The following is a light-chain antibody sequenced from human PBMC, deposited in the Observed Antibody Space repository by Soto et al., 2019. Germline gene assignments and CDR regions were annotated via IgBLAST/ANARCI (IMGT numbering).Light chain of an antibody. Sequence: DIVLTQSRGTLSLSPGERATLSFRASQSVSNNYLAWYQQKPGQAPRLLIYGASNRATGIPDRFSGSGSGTDFTLTISRLEPQDFAVYYCQQYGSSGTFGQGTKVDIK. CDR3: QQYGSSGT. CDR2: GAS. V-gene: IGKV3-20*01. J-gene: IGKJ1*01. CDR1: QSVSNNY.